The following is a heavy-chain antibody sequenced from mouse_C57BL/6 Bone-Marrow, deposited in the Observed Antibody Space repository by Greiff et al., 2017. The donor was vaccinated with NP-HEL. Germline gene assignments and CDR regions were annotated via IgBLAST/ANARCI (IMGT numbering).Heavy chain of an antibody. D-gene: IGHD1-1*01. CDR1: GYAFSSSW. V-gene: IGHV1-82*01. CDR2: IYPGDGDT. CDR3: ARRGIITTPLRYFDV. Sequence: VKLVESGPELVKPGASVKISCKASGYAFSSSWMNWVKQRPGKGLEWIGRIYPGDGDTNYNGKFKGKATLTADKSSSTAYMQLSSLTSEDSAVYFCARRGIITTPLRYFDVWGTGTTVTVSS. J-gene: IGHJ1*03.